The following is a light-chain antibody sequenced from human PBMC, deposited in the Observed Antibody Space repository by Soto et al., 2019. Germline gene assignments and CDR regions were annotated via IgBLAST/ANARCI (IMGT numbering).Light chain of an antibody. Sequence: IVLTQSPATLSLSPGDRATLSCRASQSVDRSYLAWFQQKPDQAPRLLIHGASTWATGIPGRFSGSGSGTDFTLTISRLEPEDFAVYFCQQYGFSSYTFGQGTKLEIK. CDR1: QSVDRSY. CDR3: QQYGFSSYT. CDR2: GAS. V-gene: IGKV3-20*01. J-gene: IGKJ2*01.